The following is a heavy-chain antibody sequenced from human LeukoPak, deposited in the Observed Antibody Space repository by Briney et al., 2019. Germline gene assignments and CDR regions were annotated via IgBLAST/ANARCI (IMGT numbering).Heavy chain of an antibody. CDR2: IKQDGSDK. CDR3: AAGRN. Sequence: PGGSLRLSCAASGFTFSSYSMNWVRQAPGKGPEWVANIKQDGSDKYYVASAKGRFTISRDNAKNSLYLQMNSLRAEDTAVYYCAAGRNWGQGTLVTVSS. D-gene: IGHD6-13*01. V-gene: IGHV3-7*01. J-gene: IGHJ4*02. CDR1: GFTFSSYS.